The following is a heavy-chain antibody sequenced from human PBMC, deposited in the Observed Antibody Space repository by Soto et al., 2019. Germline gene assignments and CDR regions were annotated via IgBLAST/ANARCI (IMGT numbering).Heavy chain of an antibody. CDR2: IYYSGST. Sequence: SETLSLTCTVSGGSISSGGYYWSWIRQHPGKGLEWIGYIYYSGSTYYNPPLKSRVTISVDTSKNQFSLKLSSVTAADTAVYYCARSRYCSSTSCYGWFDPWGQGTLVTVSS. V-gene: IGHV4-31*03. D-gene: IGHD2-2*01. CDR3: ARSRYCSSTSCYGWFDP. CDR1: GGSISSGGYY. J-gene: IGHJ5*02.